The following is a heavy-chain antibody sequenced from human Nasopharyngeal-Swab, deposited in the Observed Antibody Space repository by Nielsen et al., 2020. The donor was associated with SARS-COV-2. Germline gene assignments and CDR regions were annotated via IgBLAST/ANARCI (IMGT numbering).Heavy chain of an antibody. CDR1: GYTLTELS. J-gene: IGHJ5*02. D-gene: IGHD3-22*01. CDR3: ATSPVVVITSWFDP. Sequence: ASVQVSCQVSGYTLTELSMHWVRQAPAKGLEWMGGFDPEDGETIYAQKFQGRVTMTEHTSTDTAYMELSSLRSEDTAVYYCATSPVVVITSWFDPWGQGTLVTVSS. CDR2: FDPEDGET. V-gene: IGHV1-24*01.